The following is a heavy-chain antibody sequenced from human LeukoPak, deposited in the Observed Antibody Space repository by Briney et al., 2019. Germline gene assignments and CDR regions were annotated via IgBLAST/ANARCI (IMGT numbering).Heavy chain of an antibody. CDR2: IYYSGST. CDR3: ARVNAGRGAAAGHPYYYYYYMDV. Sequence: KASETLSLTCTVSGGSISSYYWSWIRQPPGKGLEWIGYIYYSGSTNYNPSLKSRVTISVDTSKNQFSLKLSSVTAADTAVYYCARVNAGRGAAAGHPYYYYYYMDVWGKGTTVTVSS. J-gene: IGHJ6*03. D-gene: IGHD6-13*01. V-gene: IGHV4-59*01. CDR1: GGSISSYY.